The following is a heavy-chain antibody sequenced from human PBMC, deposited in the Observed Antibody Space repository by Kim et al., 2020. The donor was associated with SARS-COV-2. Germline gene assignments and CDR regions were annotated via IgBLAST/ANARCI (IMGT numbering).Heavy chain of an antibody. J-gene: IGHJ3*02. D-gene: IGHD2-8*01. Sequence: SETLSLTCTVSGGSISSYYWSWIRQPPGKGLEWIGYIYYSGSTNYNPSLKSRVTISVDTSKNQFSLKLSSVTAADTAVYYCARRRLDCTNGVCFRDAFDIWGHGTMVTVSS. CDR2: IYYSGST. CDR1: GGSISSYY. V-gene: IGHV4-59*08. CDR3: ARRRLDCTNGVCFRDAFDI.